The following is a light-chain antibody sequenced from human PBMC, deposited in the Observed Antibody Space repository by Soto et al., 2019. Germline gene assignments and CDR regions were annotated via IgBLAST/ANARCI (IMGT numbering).Light chain of an antibody. V-gene: IGKV3-11*01. CDR3: QQRSIWPPWT. Sequence: EIVLTQSLATLSLSPGERATLTCRASQSVSNFLAWYQHKPGQAPRLLIYDASIRATGVPARFSGSGSGTDFSLTISSLEPEDFAIYYCQQRSIWPPWTFGQGTKVELK. J-gene: IGKJ1*01. CDR2: DAS. CDR1: QSVSNF.